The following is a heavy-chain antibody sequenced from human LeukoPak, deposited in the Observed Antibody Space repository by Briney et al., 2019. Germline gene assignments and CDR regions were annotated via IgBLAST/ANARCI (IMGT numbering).Heavy chain of an antibody. V-gene: IGHV3-53*05. D-gene: IGHD2-2*01. CDR3: VKEGHLGYCSSTNCLFYWDY. CDR1: GFTVSSNY. CDR2: IYSGGST. Sequence: GGSLRLSCAASGFTVSSNYMSWVRQAPGKGLEWVSVIYSGGSTYYADSVKGRFTISRDNSKNTLYLQMSSLRTEDTAVYYCVKEGHLGYCSSTNCLFYWDYWGQGALVTVSS. J-gene: IGHJ4*02.